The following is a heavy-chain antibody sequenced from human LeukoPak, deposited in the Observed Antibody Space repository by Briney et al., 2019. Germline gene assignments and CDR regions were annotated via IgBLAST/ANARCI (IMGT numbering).Heavy chain of an antibody. CDR3: ARDSHDTSGYPGY. CDR2: INPSGGST. V-gene: IGHV1-46*01. J-gene: IGHJ4*02. D-gene: IGHD3-22*01. CDR1: GYTFTSYY. Sequence: ASVKVSCKASGYTFTSYYMHRVRQAPGQGLEWMGIINPSGGSTSYAPKFQGRVTMTRDTSTSTVYMDLSSLRSEDTAVYYCARDSHDTSGYPGYWGQGTLVTVSS.